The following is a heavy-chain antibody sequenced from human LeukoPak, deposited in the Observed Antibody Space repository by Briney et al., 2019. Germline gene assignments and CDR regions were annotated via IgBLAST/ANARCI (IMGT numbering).Heavy chain of an antibody. D-gene: IGHD5-24*01. J-gene: IGHJ4*02. CDR1: GGSIISYY. CDR2: IYYSGST. CDR3: ARRDGYISAIDY. V-gene: IGHV4-59*01. Sequence: PSETLSLTCTVSGGSIISYYWSWIRQPPGKGLEWIGYIYYSGSTNYNPSLKSRVTISVDTSKNQFSLKLSSVTAADTAVYYCARRDGYISAIDYWGEGTLVTVSS.